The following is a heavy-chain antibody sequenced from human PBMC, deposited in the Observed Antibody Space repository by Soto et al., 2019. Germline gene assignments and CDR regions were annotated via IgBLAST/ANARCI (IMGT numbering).Heavy chain of an antibody. D-gene: IGHD5-12*01. CDR2: IYHGGST. J-gene: IGHJ4*02. V-gene: IGHV4-30-2*06. CDR3: ARESRDGYRYFDS. Sequence: QLQLQESGPGLVKPSQTLSLTCAVSGGSISSGGYSWNWIRQSPAQGLEGIGCIYHGGSTYYNPALPSRVTLSVDRSKNHFSLNVTSVTAADAAVYFCARESRDGYRYFDSWGQGILVTVSS. CDR1: GGSISSGGYS.